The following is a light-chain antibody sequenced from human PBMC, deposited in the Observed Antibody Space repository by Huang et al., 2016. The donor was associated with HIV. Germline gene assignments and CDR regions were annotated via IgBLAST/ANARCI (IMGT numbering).Light chain of an antibody. Sequence: EIVMTQSPATLSVSPGERATLSCRASQSVSSNLVWYQQKPGQAPRLLIYDASARATGIPARFSDSGSGADFTLTINGLQSEDFAVYYCQQYNDWPRTFGQGTKVEIK. V-gene: IGKV3-15*01. CDR2: DAS. CDR1: QSVSSN. J-gene: IGKJ1*01. CDR3: QQYNDWPRT.